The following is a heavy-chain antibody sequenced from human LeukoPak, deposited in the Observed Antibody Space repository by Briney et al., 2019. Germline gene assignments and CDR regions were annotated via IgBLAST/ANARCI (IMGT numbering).Heavy chain of an antibody. Sequence: PSETLSLTCTVSGGSITGYYWNWIRQPAGQGLEWLGRVYSSGVGNYNPSLTSRVTISVDTSKNQFSLKLTSLTAADTAVYYCAREEFLHEIDSSGYFVYWGQGTLVTVSS. D-gene: IGHD3-22*01. CDR2: VYSSGVG. CDR3: AREEFLHEIDSSGYFVY. CDR1: GGSITGYY. J-gene: IGHJ4*02. V-gene: IGHV4-4*07.